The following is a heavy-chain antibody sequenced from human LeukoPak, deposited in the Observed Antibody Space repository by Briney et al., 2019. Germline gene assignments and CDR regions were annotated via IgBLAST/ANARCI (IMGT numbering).Heavy chain of an antibody. D-gene: IGHD3-10*01. CDR1: GYTFTGYY. J-gene: IGHJ4*02. Sequence: SVKVSSKASGYTFTGYYMHWVRQAPGQGLEWMGWINPNSGGTNYAQKFQGRVTMTRDTSISTAYMELSRLRSDDTAVYYCARGGVRGVIYFDYWGQGTLVTVSS. V-gene: IGHV1-2*02. CDR3: ARGGVRGVIYFDY. CDR2: INPNSGGT.